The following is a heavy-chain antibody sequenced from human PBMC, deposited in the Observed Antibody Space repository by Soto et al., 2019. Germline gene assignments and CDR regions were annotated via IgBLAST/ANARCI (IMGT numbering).Heavy chain of an antibody. CDR3: ARRGAGYCSSTSCKRGGNYYYYMDV. D-gene: IGHD2-2*01. V-gene: IGHV3-33*01. CDR2: IWYDGSNK. CDR1: GFPFSSYC. J-gene: IGHJ6*03. Sequence: GVSLRLSCAASGFPFSSYCMHWVRQAPGKGLEWVAVIWYDGSNKYYADSVKGRFTISRDNSKNTLYLQMNSLRAEDTAVYYCARRGAGYCSSTSCKRGGNYYYYMDVWGKGTTVTVSS.